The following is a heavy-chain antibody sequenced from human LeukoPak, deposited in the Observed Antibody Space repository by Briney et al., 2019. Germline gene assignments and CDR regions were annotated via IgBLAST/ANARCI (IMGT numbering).Heavy chain of an antibody. CDR3: ANAMVRGGLFDY. CDR2: IASDGSST. Sequence: GGSLRLSCAASGFTFSSYWMNWVRQAPGKGLVWVSRIASDGSSTTYADSVKGRFSISRDNAKNTLYLQMNSLRVEDTAVYYCANAMVRGGLFDYWGQGTLVTVSS. J-gene: IGHJ4*02. D-gene: IGHD3-10*01. V-gene: IGHV3-74*01. CDR1: GFTFSSYW.